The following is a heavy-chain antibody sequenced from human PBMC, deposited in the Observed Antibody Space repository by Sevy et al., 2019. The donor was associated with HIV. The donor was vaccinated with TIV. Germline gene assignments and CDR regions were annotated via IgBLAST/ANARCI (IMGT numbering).Heavy chain of an antibody. J-gene: IGHJ4*02. Sequence: GGSLRLSCAASGFTFSSYAMSWVRQAPGKGLEWVSAISGSGGSTYYADSVKGRFTISRDNSKNTLYLQMNSLRAEDTAVYYCAKTSYDFWGGPVYYFDYWGQGTLVTVSS. CDR3: AKTSYDFWGGPVYYFDY. D-gene: IGHD3-3*01. V-gene: IGHV3-23*01. CDR2: ISGSGGST. CDR1: GFTFSSYA.